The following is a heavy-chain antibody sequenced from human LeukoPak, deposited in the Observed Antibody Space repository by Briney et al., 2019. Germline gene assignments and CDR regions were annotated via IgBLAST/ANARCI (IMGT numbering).Heavy chain of an antibody. CDR1: GFTFSNYA. Sequence: PGGSLRLSCAASGFTFSNYAMHWVRQAPGKGLEWVAVISYNGKVKFHADSVKGRFTISRDDSKSTLYLEMSSLREEDTALYYCARDSRPGSPDYLDYWGQGTLVTVSS. CDR2: ISYNGKVK. J-gene: IGHJ4*02. V-gene: IGHV3-30*04. CDR3: ARDSRPGSPDYLDY. D-gene: IGHD1-26*01.